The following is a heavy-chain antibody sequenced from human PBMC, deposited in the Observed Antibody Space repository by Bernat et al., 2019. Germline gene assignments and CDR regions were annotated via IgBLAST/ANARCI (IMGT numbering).Heavy chain of an antibody. J-gene: IGHJ4*02. CDR3: AAYGDSNSSRRFDY. D-gene: IGHD6-6*01. Sequence: QVQLVQSGAEVKKPGSSVKVSCKAYGGTFSSYAISWVRQAPGQGLEWMGGIIPIFGIANYAQKFQGRVTITADKSTSTAYMELSSLRSEDTAVYYCAAYGDSNSSRRFDYWGQGTLVTVSS. CDR1: GGTFSSYA. CDR2: IIPIFGIA. V-gene: IGHV1-69*17.